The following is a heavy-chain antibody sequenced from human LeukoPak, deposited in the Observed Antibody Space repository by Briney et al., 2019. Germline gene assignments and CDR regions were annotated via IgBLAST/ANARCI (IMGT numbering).Heavy chain of an antibody. V-gene: IGHV1-2*02. Sequence: GASVKVSFKASGYIFIDYYMHWVRQAPGQGLEWMGLINPNSGDTRYTQQFRDRVTMTRDTSISTAYMELSSLTSDDTAAYYCASLPTTDRVNDAFDVWGQGTMVTVSS. CDR2: INPNSGDT. J-gene: IGHJ3*01. CDR3: ASLPTTDRVNDAFDV. D-gene: IGHD5-12*01. CDR1: GYIFIDYY.